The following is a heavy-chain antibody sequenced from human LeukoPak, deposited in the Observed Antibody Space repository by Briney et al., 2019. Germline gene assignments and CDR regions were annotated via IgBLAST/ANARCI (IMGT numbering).Heavy chain of an antibody. Sequence: ASVKVSCKVSGHTLTELSMHWVRQAPGKGLEWIGGFDPEDGETIYAQKFQGRVTMTEDTSTDTAYMELSSLRSEDTAVYYCATASMVRGVHYYYYGMDVWGQGTTVTVSS. CDR1: GHTLTELS. CDR3: ATASMVRGVHYYYYGMDV. D-gene: IGHD3-10*01. J-gene: IGHJ6*02. CDR2: FDPEDGET. V-gene: IGHV1-24*01.